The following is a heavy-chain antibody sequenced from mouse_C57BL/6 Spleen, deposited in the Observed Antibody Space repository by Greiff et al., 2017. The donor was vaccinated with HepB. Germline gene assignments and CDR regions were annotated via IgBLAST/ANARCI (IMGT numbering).Heavy chain of an antibody. V-gene: IGHV1-74*01. J-gene: IGHJ3*01. CDR3: AIRWLRETWFAY. Sequence: QVQLKQPGAELVKPGASVKVSCKASGYTFTSYWMHWVKQRPGQGLEWIGRIHPSDSDTNYNQKFKGKATLTVDKSSSTAYMQLSSLTSEDSAVYYCAIRWLRETWFAYWGQGTLVTVSA. CDR1: GYTFTSYW. D-gene: IGHD1-1*02. CDR2: IHPSDSDT.